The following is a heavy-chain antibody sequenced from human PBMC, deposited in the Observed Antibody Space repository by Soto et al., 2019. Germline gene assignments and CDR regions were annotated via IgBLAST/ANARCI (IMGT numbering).Heavy chain of an antibody. CDR3: ARALDVDY. V-gene: IGHV4-59*01. Sequence: SETLSLTCAVSGGSIRSYYCNWIRQPPGKRLEWIGYIYDGGRTNYNPSLKSRVTISVDTSNNQSSLRLRSVTAADTAVYYCARALDVDYWGQGALVPVSS. J-gene: IGHJ4*02. CDR1: GGSIRSYY. CDR2: IYDGGRT.